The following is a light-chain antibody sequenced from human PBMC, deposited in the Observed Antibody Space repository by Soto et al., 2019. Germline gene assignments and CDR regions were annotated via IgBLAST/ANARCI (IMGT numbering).Light chain of an antibody. CDR3: QQYNNWPWT. CDR1: QSISDT. Sequence: EIVMTQSPATLSVSPGGRATLSCRASQSISDTLAWYQQKPGQAPRLLIHGASTRATSFPARFSGSGSGTDVPLPISSLQAEDFAVYYCQQYNNWPWTFGQGTKVEIK. V-gene: IGKV3-15*01. CDR2: GAS. J-gene: IGKJ1*01.